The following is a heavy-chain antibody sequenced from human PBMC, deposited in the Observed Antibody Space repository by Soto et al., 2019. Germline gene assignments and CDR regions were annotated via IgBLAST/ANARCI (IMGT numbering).Heavy chain of an antibody. J-gene: IGHJ6*03. D-gene: IGHD6-13*01. CDR1: GFSFSSYG. Sequence: GGSLRVSCAAAGFSFSSYGMHWVRQAPGKGLEWVAVIWYDGSNKYYADSVKGRFTISRDNSKSALYLQLNTLRAEDTAVYYCARVAEAAAGNYYYYYMDVWGKGTTVTVSS. CDR3: ARVAEAAAGNYYYYYMDV. CDR2: IWYDGSNK. V-gene: IGHV3-33*01.